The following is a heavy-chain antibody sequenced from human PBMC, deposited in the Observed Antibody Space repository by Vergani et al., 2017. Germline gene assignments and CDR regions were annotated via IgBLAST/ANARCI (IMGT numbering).Heavy chain of an antibody. CDR2: IYYSGST. CDR1: GGSISSSSYY. V-gene: IGHV4-39*01. CDR3: ARSNYGFWSGSVINWFDP. D-gene: IGHD3-3*01. J-gene: IGHJ5*02. Sequence: QLQLQESGPGLVKPSETLSLTCTVSGGSISSSSYYWGWIRQPPGKGLEWIGSIYYSGSTYYNPSLKSRVTISVDTSKNQFSLKLSSVTAADTAVYYCARSNYGFWSGSVINWFDPWGQGTLVTVSS.